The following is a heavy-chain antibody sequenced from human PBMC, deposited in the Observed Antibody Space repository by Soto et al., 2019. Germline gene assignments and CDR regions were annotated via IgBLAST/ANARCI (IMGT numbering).Heavy chain of an antibody. CDR3: ARFPVLVAPNWNYDGFDY. V-gene: IGHV4-59*01. Sequence: QVQLQESGPGLVKPSETLSLTCTVSGGSISSYYWSWIRQPPGKGLEWIGYIYYSGSTNYNPSLKSRVTISVDTSKNQFSLKLSSVTAADTAVYYCARFPVLVAPNWNYDGFDYWGQGTLVTVSS. CDR2: IYYSGST. D-gene: IGHD1-7*01. J-gene: IGHJ4*02. CDR1: GGSISSYY.